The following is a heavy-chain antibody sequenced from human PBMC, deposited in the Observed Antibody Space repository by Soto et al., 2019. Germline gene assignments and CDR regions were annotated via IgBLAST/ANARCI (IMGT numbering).Heavy chain of an antibody. J-gene: IGHJ6*02. V-gene: IGHV3-30*18. CDR2: ISYDGSNK. Sequence: QGQLVESGGGGVQPGTSLRLSGEASGFIFSRYGMHWVRQAPGKGLEWVAVISYDGSNKYYAESVKGRFIISRDKSENTLYLQMNSLRAEDTAVYYCAKDLGSGKPYYYYAMDVWGQGTTVTVSS. CDR3: AKDLGSGKPYYYYAMDV. CDR1: GFIFSRYG. D-gene: IGHD3-10*01.